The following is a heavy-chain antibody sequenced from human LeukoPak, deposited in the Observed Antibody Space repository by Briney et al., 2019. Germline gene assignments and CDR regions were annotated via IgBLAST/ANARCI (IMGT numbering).Heavy chain of an antibody. CDR1: GLTFRSYS. CDR3: ARDQLKTGSYFDY. V-gene: IGHV3-21*01. J-gene: IGHJ4*02. D-gene: IGHD3-10*01. CDR2: ISSSSSYI. Sequence: GGSLRLSCAASGLTFRSYSMNWVRQAPGKGLEWVSSISSSSSYIFYADSVKGRFTISRDNAKNSLYLQMNSLRAEDTAVYYCARDQLKTGSYFDYWGQGTLVTVSS.